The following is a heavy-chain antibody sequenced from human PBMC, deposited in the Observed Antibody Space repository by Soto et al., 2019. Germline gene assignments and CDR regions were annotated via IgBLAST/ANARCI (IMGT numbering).Heavy chain of an antibody. J-gene: IGHJ6*02. CDR2: ISYSGST. CDR3: AREVGVGDSSGFWNYYFGMDV. CDR1: GASVSSASYY. D-gene: IGHD3-22*01. Sequence: QVQLQESGPGLVKPSETLSLTCTVSGASVSSASYYWSWIRQPPGKGLEWIGYISYSGSTNYNPSLKCRVTGSLDPSKTQSSLSLSSVTTADTAVYCCAREVGVGDSSGFWNYYFGMDVWGQGTTVTVSS. V-gene: IGHV4-61*01.